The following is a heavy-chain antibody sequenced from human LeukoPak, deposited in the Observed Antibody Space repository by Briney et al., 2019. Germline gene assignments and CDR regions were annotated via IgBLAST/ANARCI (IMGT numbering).Heavy chain of an antibody. V-gene: IGHV1-69*13. J-gene: IGHJ5*02. CDR3: ARDAIAAAAPDRSLNWFDP. CDR2: IIPIFGTA. Sequence: VASVKVSCKASGGTFSSYAISWVRQAPGQGLEWMGGIIPIFGTANYAQKFQGRVTITADESTSTAYMELSSLRSEDTAVYYCARDAIAAAAPDRSLNWFDPWGQGTLVTVSS. D-gene: IGHD6-13*01. CDR1: GGTFSSYA.